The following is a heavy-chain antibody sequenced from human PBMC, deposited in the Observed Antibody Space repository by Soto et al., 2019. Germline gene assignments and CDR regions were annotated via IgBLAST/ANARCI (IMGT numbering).Heavy chain of an antibody. CDR1: GFSFSSYA. V-gene: IGHV3-33*01. D-gene: IGHD3-22*01. CDR3: ARGSFDSIGYYNFDY. CDR2: IWFSGTTT. J-gene: IGHJ4*02. Sequence: QVQLVESGGGVVQPGGSLRLSCAASGFSFSSYAMHWVRQAPGKGLEWVGVIWFSGTTTIYADSVKGRFIISRDNSKTNLYLQAESLRGNDTAVYYCARGSFDSIGYYNFDYWGQGTLVTVSS.